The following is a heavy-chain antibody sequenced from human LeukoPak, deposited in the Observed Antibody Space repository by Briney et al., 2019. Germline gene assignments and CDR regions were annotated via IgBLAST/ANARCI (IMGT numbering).Heavy chain of an antibody. V-gene: IGHV1-69*13. Sequence: SVKVSCKVSGGPFNTYSVNWVRQAPGQGLEWMGALLPIFGSPNYAQEFQGRVTITADESTTTAYMELSSLRSDDTAVYYCARMGELSPFDFWGQGTLVTVSS. CDR3: ARMGELSPFDF. D-gene: IGHD3-16*02. CDR1: GGPFNTYS. J-gene: IGHJ4*02. CDR2: LLPIFGSP.